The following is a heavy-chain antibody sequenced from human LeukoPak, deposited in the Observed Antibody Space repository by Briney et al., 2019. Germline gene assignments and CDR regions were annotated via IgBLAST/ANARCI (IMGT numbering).Heavy chain of an antibody. Sequence: GASLRLSCAASGFTFSSYAMSWVRQAPGKGLEWVSAISGSGGSTYYADSVKGRFTISRDNSKNTLYLQMNSLRAEDTAVYYCAKSVRYDSRGQFDYWGQGTLVTVSS. CDR3: AKSVRYDSRGQFDY. CDR1: GFTFSSYA. V-gene: IGHV3-23*01. J-gene: IGHJ4*02. D-gene: IGHD3-22*01. CDR2: ISGSGGST.